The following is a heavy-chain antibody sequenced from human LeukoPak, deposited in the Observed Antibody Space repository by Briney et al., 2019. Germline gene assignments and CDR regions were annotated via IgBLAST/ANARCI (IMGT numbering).Heavy chain of an antibody. CDR3: ARDDLRFLKWLFYYGMDV. Sequence: ASVKVSCKASGYSFTGFYMHWVRQAPGQGLEWMGRINPNSGGTNYAQKFQGRVTMTRDTSISTAYMELSRLRSDDTAVYYCARDDLRFLKWLFYYGMDVWGQGTTVTVSS. D-gene: IGHD3-3*01. V-gene: IGHV1-2*06. CDR1: GYSFTGFY. CDR2: INPNSGGT. J-gene: IGHJ6*02.